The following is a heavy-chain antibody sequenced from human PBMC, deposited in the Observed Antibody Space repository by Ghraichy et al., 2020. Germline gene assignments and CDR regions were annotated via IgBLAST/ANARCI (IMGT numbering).Heavy chain of an antibody. J-gene: IGHJ4*02. V-gene: IGHV5-51*01. CDR3: ARLRHSRDPQVYFDY. CDR1: GYSFTSYW. CDR2: IYPGDSDT. Sequence: GGSLRLSCKGSGYSFTSYWIGWVRQMPGKGLEWMGIIYPGDSDTRYSPSFQGQVTISADKSISTAYLQWSSLKASDTAMYYCARLRHSRDPQVYFDYWGQGTLVTVSS. D-gene: IGHD3-22*01.